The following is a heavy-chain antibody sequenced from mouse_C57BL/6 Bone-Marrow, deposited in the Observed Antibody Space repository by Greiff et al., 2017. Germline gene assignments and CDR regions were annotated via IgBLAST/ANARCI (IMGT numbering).Heavy chain of an antibody. V-gene: IGHV1-26*01. CDR1: GYTFTDYY. CDR3: ARPYYGTYFAMYY. Sequence: VQLQQSGPELVKPGASVKISCKASGYTFTDYYMNWVKQSHGKSLEWIGDINPNNGGTSYNQKFKGKATLTVDTSSSTAYMELRSLTSEDSAVYYCARPYYGTYFAMYYWGEGTAVTVSS. CDR2: INPNNGGT. D-gene: IGHD2-10*01. J-gene: IGHJ4*01.